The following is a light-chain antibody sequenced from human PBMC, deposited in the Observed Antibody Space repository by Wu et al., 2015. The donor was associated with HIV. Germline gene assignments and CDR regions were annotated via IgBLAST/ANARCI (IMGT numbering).Light chain of an antibody. CDR1: QTISSSF. J-gene: IGKJ1*01. CDR2: DAS. Sequence: EIVLTQSPDTLSLSPGERATLSCRASQTISSSFLAWYQQKPGQAPRLLIYDASSRATGFPDRFSGSGSGTDFTLTISRLEPEDFAVYYCQQYNVSPGTFGQGTKVEIK. V-gene: IGKV3-20*01. CDR3: QQYNVSPGT.